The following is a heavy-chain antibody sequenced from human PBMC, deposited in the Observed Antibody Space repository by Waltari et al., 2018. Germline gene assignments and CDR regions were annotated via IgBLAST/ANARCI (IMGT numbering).Heavy chain of an antibody. V-gene: IGHV3-15*07. CDR3: TTTYSPGVAAAGTDY. CDR2: IKARTDGGTT. D-gene: IGHD6-13*01. Sequence: EVQLVESGGGLVMPGGSLRLSCAASGFTFNNAWMNWARQAPGKGLEWVGRIKARTDGGTTDYAAPVIGRFTISRDDSKNTLFLQMNSLKTDDTAVYYCTTTYSPGVAAAGTDYWGQGTLVTVSS. CDR1: GFTFNNAW. J-gene: IGHJ4*02.